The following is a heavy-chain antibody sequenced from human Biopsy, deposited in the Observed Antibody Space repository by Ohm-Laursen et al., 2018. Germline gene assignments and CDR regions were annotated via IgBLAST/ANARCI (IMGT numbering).Heavy chain of an antibody. CDR2: ISWNGGTI. J-gene: IGHJ3*01. V-gene: IGHV3-9*01. Sequence: SLRLSCTASGFRFDDYAMHWVRQVPGKGLEWVSGISWNGGTIGYADSVKDRFTISRDDAKNSLHLQMDSLRPEDTALYYCAKACCSGSYYDGFDVWGQGTVVTVSS. D-gene: IGHD1-26*01. CDR1: GFRFDDYA. CDR3: AKACCSGSYYDGFDV.